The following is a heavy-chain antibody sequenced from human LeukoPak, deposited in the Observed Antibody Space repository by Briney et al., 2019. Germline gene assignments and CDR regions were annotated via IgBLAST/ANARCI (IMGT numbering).Heavy chain of an antibody. Sequence: PGGSLRLSCAASGFTFSFYAMYWVRRTPGKGLEYVSVISGNGVSTHYATSVKGRFTISRDNSKNTLYLQMGSLRVEDMAVYYCARDASDIVVVPAAVGPFDLWGQGTLVTVSS. CDR2: ISGNGVST. CDR3: ARDASDIVVVPAAVGPFDL. CDR1: GFTFSFYA. V-gene: IGHV3-64*01. J-gene: IGHJ4*02. D-gene: IGHD2-2*01.